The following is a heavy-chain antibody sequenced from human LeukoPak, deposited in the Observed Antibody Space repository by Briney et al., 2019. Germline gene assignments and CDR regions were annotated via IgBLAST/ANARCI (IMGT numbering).Heavy chain of an antibody. CDR3: TTDDHSNYFFGNPPPLDY. V-gene: IGHV3-15*01. Sequence: GGSLRLSCAASGFTFSNAWMSWVRQAPGKGLEWVGRIKSKTDGGTTDYAAPVKGRFTISRDDSKNTLYLQMNSLKTEDTAVYYCTTDDHSNYFFGNPPPLDYWGQGTLVTVSS. CDR1: GFTFSNAW. J-gene: IGHJ4*02. CDR2: IKSKTDGGTT. D-gene: IGHD4-11*01.